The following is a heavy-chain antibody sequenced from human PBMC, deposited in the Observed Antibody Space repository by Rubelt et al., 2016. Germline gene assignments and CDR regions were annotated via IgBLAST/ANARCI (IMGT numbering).Heavy chain of an antibody. D-gene: IGHD6-13*01. Sequence: QVQLVQSGAEVKKPGASVKVSCKASGYTFTSYGISWVRQAPGQGLEWMGWISAYNGNTNYAQKLQGRVTMTADTSTRTAYMELRRLTSDDTAVYYCARDLSSTWYKDYWGQGTLVTVSS. CDR2: ISAYNGNT. CDR1: GYTFTSYG. J-gene: IGHJ4*02. CDR3: ARDLSSTWYKDY. V-gene: IGHV1-18*01.